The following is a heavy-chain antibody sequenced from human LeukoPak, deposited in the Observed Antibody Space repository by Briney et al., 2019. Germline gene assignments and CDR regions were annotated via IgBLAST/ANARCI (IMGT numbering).Heavy chain of an antibody. Sequence: GGSLRLSCAASGFTFSSYAMSWVRQAPGKGLEWVSAISGSGGSTYYADSVRGRFTISRDNSKNTLYLQMNSLRAEDTAVYYCARHRSSWLIDYWGQGTLVIVSS. CDR3: ARHRSSWLIDY. J-gene: IGHJ4*02. V-gene: IGHV3-23*01. D-gene: IGHD6-6*01. CDR1: GFTFSSYA. CDR2: ISGSGGST.